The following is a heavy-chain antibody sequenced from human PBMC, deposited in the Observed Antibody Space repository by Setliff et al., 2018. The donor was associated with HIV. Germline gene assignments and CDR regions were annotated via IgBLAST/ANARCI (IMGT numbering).Heavy chain of an antibody. Sequence: GESLKISCGGSGFNLNNFNMNWVRQAPGQGLEWISFISISGSTIYYADSVKGRFTISRDHASDSVYLEMDSLRPEDTAVHYCVRASDHIWGDAWGQGTLVTVSS. V-gene: IGHV3-48*01. D-gene: IGHD3-16*01. CDR3: VRASDHIWGDA. CDR2: ISISGSTI. J-gene: IGHJ4*02. CDR1: GFNLNNFN.